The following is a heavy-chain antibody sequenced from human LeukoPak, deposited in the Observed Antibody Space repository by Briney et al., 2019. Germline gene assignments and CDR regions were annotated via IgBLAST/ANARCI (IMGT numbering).Heavy chain of an antibody. CDR2: IGWNSGSI. CDR1: RFTFDDYA. D-gene: IGHD5-24*01. Sequence: GGSLRLSCAASRFTFDDYAMHWVRQAPGKGLEWVSTIGWNSGSIGYADSVKGRFTISRDNAKNSLYLQMNSLRAEDTAFYYCAKDGRWLQLEYYFDYWGQGTLVTVSS. CDR3: AKDGRWLQLEYYFDY. V-gene: IGHV3-9*01. J-gene: IGHJ4*02.